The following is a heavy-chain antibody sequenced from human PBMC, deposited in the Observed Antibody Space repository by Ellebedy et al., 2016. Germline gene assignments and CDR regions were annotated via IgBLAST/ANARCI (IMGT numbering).Heavy chain of an antibody. CDR2: INGDGDMK. D-gene: IGHD6-25*01. Sequence: GGSLRLXXAASGFTFGDYAMHWVRQGPGKGPEWVAGINGDGDMKGYADSVKGRFTISRDNAKNTLYLQMNSLRPEDTALYGCVKDGDTSGYLYYFDFWGQGTLVTVSS. CDR1: GFTFGDYA. J-gene: IGHJ4*02. V-gene: IGHV3-9*01. CDR3: VKDGDTSGYLYYFDF.